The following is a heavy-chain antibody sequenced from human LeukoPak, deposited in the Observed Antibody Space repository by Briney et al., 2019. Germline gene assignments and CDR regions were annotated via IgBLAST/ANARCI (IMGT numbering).Heavy chain of an antibody. J-gene: IGHJ4*02. V-gene: IGHV3-23*01. CDR1: GFTFNSYA. CDR2: ISYNGGKT. Sequence: GGSLRFSCAASGFTFNSYAMNWVRQAPGKGLEWVSTISYNGGKTYYADSVKGRFTISRDNSNNILYLQMNSLIAEDTAVYYCANGPRITMVPWRDWGQGTLVTVSS. CDR3: ANGPRITMVPWRD. D-gene: IGHD3-10*01.